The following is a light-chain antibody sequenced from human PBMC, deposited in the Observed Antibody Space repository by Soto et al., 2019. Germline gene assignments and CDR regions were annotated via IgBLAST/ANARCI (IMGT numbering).Light chain of an antibody. Sequence: SYELTQPPSVSVAPGQTARISCGGENIGRKSVHWYQQKPGQAPIVVVYDDSDRPSGIPERFSGSNSGNTATLTISRVEAGDEADYYCQVWDRTTDQYVFASGTKVTVL. V-gene: IGLV3-21*02. CDR2: DDS. CDR1: NIGRKS. CDR3: QVWDRTTDQYV. J-gene: IGLJ1*01.